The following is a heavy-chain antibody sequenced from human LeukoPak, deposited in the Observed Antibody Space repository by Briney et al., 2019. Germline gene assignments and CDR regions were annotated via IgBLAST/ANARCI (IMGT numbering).Heavy chain of an antibody. D-gene: IGHD3-16*02. V-gene: IGHV4-59*12. CDR3: ARIGLGELSFLPEEAFDI. CDR1: GFTFSTYA. Sequence: GSLRLSCAASGFTFSTYAMSWIRQPPGKGLEWIGLIYYSGSTNYNPSLKSRVTISIDTSKNQFSLNVSSVTAADTAVYYCARIGLGELSFLPEEAFDIWGQGTMVTVSS. CDR2: IYYSGST. J-gene: IGHJ3*02.